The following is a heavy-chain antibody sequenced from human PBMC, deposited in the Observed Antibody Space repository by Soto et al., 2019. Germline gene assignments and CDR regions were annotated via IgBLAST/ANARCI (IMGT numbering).Heavy chain of an antibody. CDR2: INGDESST. CDR3: ARAGSYSSTWSFFDY. V-gene: IGHV3-74*01. D-gene: IGHD6-13*01. CDR1: GFTFSSYW. Sequence: GGSLRLSYTASGFTFSSYWMHWVRQAPGKGLVWVSRINGDESSTSYADSVKGRFTISRDNAKNTLYLQMNSLRGEDTAVYYCARAGSYSSTWSFFDYWGQGTLVTVSS. J-gene: IGHJ4*02.